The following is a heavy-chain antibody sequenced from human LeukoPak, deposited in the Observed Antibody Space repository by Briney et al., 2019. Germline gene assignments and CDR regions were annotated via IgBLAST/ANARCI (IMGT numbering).Heavy chain of an antibody. V-gene: IGHV4-30-4*01. CDR1: GGPISSGDYY. CDR2: IYYSGST. J-gene: IGHJ5*02. Sequence: PSETLSLTCTVSGGPISSGDYYWSWIRQPPGKGLEWIGYIYYSGSTYYNPSLKSRVTISVDTSKNQFSLKLSSVTAADTAVYYCARGVDSSGYYYWFDPWGQGTLVTVSS. D-gene: IGHD3-22*01. CDR3: ARGVDSSGYYYWFDP.